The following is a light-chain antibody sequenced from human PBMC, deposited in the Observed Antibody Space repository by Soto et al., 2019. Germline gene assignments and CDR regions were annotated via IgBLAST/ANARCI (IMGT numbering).Light chain of an antibody. CDR3: AAWDDSLNGLYV. CDR1: SSNIGSNT. CDR2: SNN. V-gene: IGLV1-44*01. Sequence: QSVLTQPPSASETPGQRVTISCSGSSSNIGSNTVNWYQQLPGTAPKLLIYSNNQRPSGVPDRFSGSKSGTSASLAISGLQSEDGTDYYCAAWDDSLNGLYVFGTGTKLTVL. J-gene: IGLJ1*01.